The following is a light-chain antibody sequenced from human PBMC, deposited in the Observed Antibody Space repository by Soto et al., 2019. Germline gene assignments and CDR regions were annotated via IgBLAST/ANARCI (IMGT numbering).Light chain of an antibody. CDR1: QSGSDSY. CDR2: GAS. CDR3: QQYNNWPPIT. Sequence: EIVLTQSPGTLSLSPGERATLSCRASQSGSDSYLAWYQQKPGQAPRLLIYGASSRATGIPDRFSGSGSGTDFTLTISRLEPEDFAVYYCQQYNNWPPITFGQGTKVDIK. V-gene: IGKV3-20*01. J-gene: IGKJ1*01.